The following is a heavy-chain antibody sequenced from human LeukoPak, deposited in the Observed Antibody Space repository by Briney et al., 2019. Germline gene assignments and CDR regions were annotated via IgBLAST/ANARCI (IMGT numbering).Heavy chain of an antibody. Sequence: GRSLRLSCAASGFTFSSYGMHWVRQAPGKGLEWVAVISYDGSNKYYADSVKGRFTISRDNSKNTLYLQMNSLRAEDTAVYCCAKETTVTPFAEYFQHWGQGTLVTVSS. CDR2: ISYDGSNK. CDR3: AKETTVTPFAEYFQH. D-gene: IGHD4-17*01. V-gene: IGHV3-30*18. J-gene: IGHJ1*01. CDR1: GFTFSSYG.